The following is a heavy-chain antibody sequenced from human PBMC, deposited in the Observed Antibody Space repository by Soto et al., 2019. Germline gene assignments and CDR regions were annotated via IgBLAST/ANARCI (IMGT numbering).Heavy chain of an antibody. CDR2: IYWDDDK. CDR1: GFSLNTIGVG. V-gene: IGHV2-5*05. J-gene: IGHJ3*01. Sequence: QITLKESGPTLVKPTQTLTLTCTFSGFSLNTIGVGVGWIRQPPGKALEWLELIYWDDDKRYGPTLKSRLTITKDTSQNQVVLTLTHMDPVDTATYFCAHRPSHFSPNAFYVWGQGTMVTVSS. CDR3: AHRPSHFSPNAFYV. D-gene: IGHD6-6*01.